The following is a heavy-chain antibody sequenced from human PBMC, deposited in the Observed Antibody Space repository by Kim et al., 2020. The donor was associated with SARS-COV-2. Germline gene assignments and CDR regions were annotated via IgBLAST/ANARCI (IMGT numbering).Heavy chain of an antibody. Sequence: GGSLRLSCAASGFTFSDYYMSWIRQAPGKGLEWVSYISSSSSYTNYADSVKGRFTISRDNAKNSLYLQMNSLRAEDTAVYYCARETGIGSSWYGDYYYYYGMDVWGQGTTVTVSS. V-gene: IGHV3-11*06. CDR3: ARETGIGSSWYGDYYYYYGMDV. J-gene: IGHJ6*02. D-gene: IGHD6-13*01. CDR2: ISSSSSYT. CDR1: GFTFSDYY.